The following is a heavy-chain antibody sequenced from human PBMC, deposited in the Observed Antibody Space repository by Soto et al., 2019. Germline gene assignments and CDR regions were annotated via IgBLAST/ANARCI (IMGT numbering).Heavy chain of an antibody. CDR1: GYTFSPFW. J-gene: IGHJ3*01. CDR2: INSDGSTI. D-gene: IGHD3-10*01. CDR3: VRDRGYPDSFDV. V-gene: IGHV3-74*01. Sequence: EVQLVESGGGLVQPGESLRLSCAASGYTFSPFWMHWVRQAPGKGLVWVSHINSDGSTIVYVDSVKGRFTISRDNAKNTLYLQMNSLKAEDTAVYYCVRDRGYPDSFDVWGRGTMVTVSS.